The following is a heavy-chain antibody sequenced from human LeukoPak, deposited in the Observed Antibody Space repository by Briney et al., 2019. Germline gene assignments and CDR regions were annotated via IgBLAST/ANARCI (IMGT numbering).Heavy chain of an antibody. CDR2: VSYTGDA. D-gene: IGHD3-3*01. Sequence: HPSETLSLTCTVSGDSISSYYWSWIRQPPGKGLEWIGYVSYTGDASQNPSLRGRVTMSVDTSNNQVSLELSSVTAADTAVYYCARGWNYGDYWGQGTLVTVSS. CDR3: ARGWNYGDY. V-gene: IGHV4-59*01. CDR1: GDSISSYY. J-gene: IGHJ4*02.